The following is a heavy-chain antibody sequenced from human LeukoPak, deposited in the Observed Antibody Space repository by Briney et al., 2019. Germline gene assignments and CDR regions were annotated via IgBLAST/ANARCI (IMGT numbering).Heavy chain of an antibody. V-gene: IGHV1-18*03. J-gene: IGHJ5*02. CDR2: ISAYNGNT. Sequence: ASVKVSCKASGYTFTSYGISWVRQAPGQGLEWMGWISAYNGNTNYAQKLQGRVTMTTDTSTSTAYMELRSLRSDDMAVYYCARVPRYSYGHGWFDPWGQGTLVTVSS. CDR3: ARVPRYSYGHGWFDP. D-gene: IGHD5-18*01. CDR1: GYTFTSYG.